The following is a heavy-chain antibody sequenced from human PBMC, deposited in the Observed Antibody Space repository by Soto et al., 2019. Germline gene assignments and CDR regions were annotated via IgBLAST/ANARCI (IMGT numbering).Heavy chain of an antibody. Sequence: EVQLLESGGGLVQPGGSLRLSCAASGFTFSSYAMRWVRQAPGKGLEWVSAISGSGGSTYYADSVKGRFTISRDNSKNTLYLQMNSLRAEDTAVYYCAKLWGCSGGSCYSRDFDYWGQGTLVTVSS. CDR1: GFTFSSYA. D-gene: IGHD2-15*01. CDR2: ISGSGGST. V-gene: IGHV3-23*01. J-gene: IGHJ4*02. CDR3: AKLWGCSGGSCYSRDFDY.